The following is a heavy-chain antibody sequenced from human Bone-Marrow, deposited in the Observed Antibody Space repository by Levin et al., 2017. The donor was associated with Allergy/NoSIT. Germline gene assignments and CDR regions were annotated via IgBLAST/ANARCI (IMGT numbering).Heavy chain of an antibody. J-gene: IGHJ4*02. D-gene: IGHD7-27*01. CDR3: GRGTGEIDY. Sequence: GESLKISCTASGFNFRSFAMHWVRQAPGKGLEWISLISYDANNKYYADSVKGRFTISRDNSKGTIYLQMSSLRPEDTAVYYCGRGTGEIDYWGQGTLITVTS. V-gene: IGHV3-30-3*01. CDR1: GFNFRSFA. CDR2: ISYDANNK.